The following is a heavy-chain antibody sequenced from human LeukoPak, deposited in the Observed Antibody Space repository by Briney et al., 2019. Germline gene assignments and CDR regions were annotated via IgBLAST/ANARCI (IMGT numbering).Heavy chain of an antibody. CDR3: ARDVDYGDWASPFYGMDV. CDR2: ISSSSSYI. Sequence: GGSLRLPCAASGFTFSSYSMNWVRQAPGKGLEWVSSISSSSSYIYYADSVKGRFTISRDNAKNSLYLQMNSLRAEDTAVYYCARDVDYGDWASPFYGMDVWGQGTTVTVSS. D-gene: IGHD4-17*01. J-gene: IGHJ6*02. V-gene: IGHV3-21*01. CDR1: GFTFSSYS.